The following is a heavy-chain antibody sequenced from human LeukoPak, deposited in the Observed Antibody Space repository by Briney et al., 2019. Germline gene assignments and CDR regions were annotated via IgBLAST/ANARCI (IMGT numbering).Heavy chain of an antibody. J-gene: IGHJ4*02. V-gene: IGHV4-61*01. D-gene: IGHD6-19*01. CDR1: GGSISSGSYY. Sequence: SETLSLTCAVSGGSISSGSYYWSWIRQPPGKGLEWIGYIYYSGSTNYNPSLKSRVTISVDTSKNQFSLKLSSVTAADTAVYYCARDSGPRANSGWYDYWGQGTLVTVSS. CDR2: IYYSGST. CDR3: ARDSGPRANSGWYDY.